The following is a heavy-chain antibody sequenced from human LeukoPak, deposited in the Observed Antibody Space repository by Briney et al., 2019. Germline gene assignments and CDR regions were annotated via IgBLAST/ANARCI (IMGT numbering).Heavy chain of an antibody. CDR2: IIPIFGTA. J-gene: IGHJ4*02. Sequence: SVKVSCKASGGTFSSYAISWVRQAPGQGLEWMGGIIPIFGTANYAQKFQGRVTITADKSTSTAYMELSSLRSEDTAVYYCARRYSSSWKAIDYWVQGTLVTVSS. CDR1: GGTFSSYA. V-gene: IGHV1-69*06. CDR3: ARRYSSSWKAIDY. D-gene: IGHD6-13*01.